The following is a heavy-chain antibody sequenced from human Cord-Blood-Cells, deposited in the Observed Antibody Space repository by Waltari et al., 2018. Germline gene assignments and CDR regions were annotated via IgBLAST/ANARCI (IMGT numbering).Heavy chain of an antibody. J-gene: IGHJ3*02. V-gene: IGHV1-69*01. CDR1: GGTFSSYA. D-gene: IGHD6-13*01. Sequence: AEVKKPGSSVKVSCKASGGTFSSYAISWVRQAPGQGLEWMGGIIPIFGTANYAQKFQGRVTITADESTSTAYMELSSLRSEDTAVYYCARGEQQLVRDAFDIWGQGTMVTVSS. CDR3: ARGEQQLVRDAFDI. CDR2: IIPIFGTA.